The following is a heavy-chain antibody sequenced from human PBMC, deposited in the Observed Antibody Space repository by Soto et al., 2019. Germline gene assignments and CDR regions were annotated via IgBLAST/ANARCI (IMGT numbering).Heavy chain of an antibody. CDR3: VRTDDCSGYAHDAFDI. CDR2: IYYSGST. CDR1: GGSVSSGSYY. V-gene: IGHV4-61*01. D-gene: IGHD3-22*01. J-gene: IGHJ3*02. Sequence: SETLSLTCTVSGGSVSSGSYYWSWIRQPPGKGLEWIGYIYYSGSTNYNPSLKSRVTISVDTSKNQFSLKLSSVTAADTAVYYWVRTDDCSGYAHDAFDIWGQGTMVTVSS.